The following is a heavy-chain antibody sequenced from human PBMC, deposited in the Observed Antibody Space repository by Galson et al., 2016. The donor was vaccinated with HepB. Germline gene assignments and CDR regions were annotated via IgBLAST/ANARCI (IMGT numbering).Heavy chain of an antibody. CDR1: GDSVSSNSAA. V-gene: IGHV6-1*01. CDR3: ARATGSSGWYYHYYGIDV. Sequence: CAISGDSVSSNSAAWNWIRQSPSRGLEWLGRTYYRSKWYNDYAVSVKSRITINPDTPKNQFSLHLNSVTPEDTAVYYCARATGSSGWYYHYYGIDVWGQGTTVTVSS. J-gene: IGHJ6*02. CDR2: TYYRSKWYN. D-gene: IGHD6-19*01.